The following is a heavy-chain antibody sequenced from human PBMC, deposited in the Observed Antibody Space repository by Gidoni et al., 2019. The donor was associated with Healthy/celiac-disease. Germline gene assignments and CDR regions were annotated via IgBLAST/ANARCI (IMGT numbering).Heavy chain of an antibody. CDR3: ARTDPFYGEANY. Sequence: QVQLVQSGAEVKKPGASVKVSCKASGDTFTGYYMHWLRQAPGQGLEWIGWSNPNSGGTNYAQKFQGRVTMTRDTSISTAYMELSRLRSDDTAVYYCARTDPFYGEANYWGQGTLVTVSS. J-gene: IGHJ4*02. V-gene: IGHV1-2*02. D-gene: IGHD4-17*01. CDR2: SNPNSGGT. CDR1: GDTFTGYY.